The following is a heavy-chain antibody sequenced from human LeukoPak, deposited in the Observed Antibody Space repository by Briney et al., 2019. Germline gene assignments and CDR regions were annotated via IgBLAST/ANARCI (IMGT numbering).Heavy chain of an antibody. D-gene: IGHD2-21*01. V-gene: IGHV3-30-3*01. J-gene: IGHJ4*02. CDR1: GFSFSKYA. CDR3: ARMKVIKGASLDY. Sequence: PGGSPRLSCAASGFSFSKYAMHWVRQAPGKGLEWVAVISFDETKKYYADSVKGRFTIPRDNSNNTLFLQMNSVKTEDTAVYFCARMKVIKGASLDYWGQGSLVTVSS. CDR2: ISFDETKK.